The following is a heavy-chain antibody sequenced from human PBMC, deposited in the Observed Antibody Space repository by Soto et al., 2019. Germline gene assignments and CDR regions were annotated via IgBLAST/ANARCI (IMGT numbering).Heavy chain of an antibody. D-gene: IGHD1-7*01. CDR2: IRFDGSNE. CDR1: GGIFHGYG. V-gene: IGHV3-33*01. CDR3: ARDGIGGTVFRGYLDY. Sequence: GGSLGLSCAVPGGIFHGYGMHWVRQAPGKGLEWVAIIRFDGSNEEYADSVKGRFTISRDNSKNTLYLQMNTLGAEDTAVYYCARDGIGGTVFRGYLDYGGRGTVVTVSS. J-gene: IGHJ4*02.